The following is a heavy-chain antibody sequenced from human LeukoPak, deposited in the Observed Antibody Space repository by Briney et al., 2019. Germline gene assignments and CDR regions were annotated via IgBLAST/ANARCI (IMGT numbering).Heavy chain of an antibody. CDR1: GFNVAAYA. CDR3: AIAYESGSFYRAFAY. CDR2: ISGDSDNK. J-gene: IGHJ4*02. Sequence: PGGSLRLSSAASGFNVAAYAMYWVRQPPGKSLEWVSLISGDSDNKYSAPSVKGRFAISRDNSKNSLYLQMNSLTTEDTALYYCAIAYESGSFYRAFAYWGQGALVTVSS. V-gene: IGHV3-43*02. D-gene: IGHD3-10*01.